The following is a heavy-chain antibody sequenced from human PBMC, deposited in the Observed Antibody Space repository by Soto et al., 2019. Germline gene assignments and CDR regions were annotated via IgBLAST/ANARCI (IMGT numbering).Heavy chain of an antibody. CDR3: ARVVVAAIGWFDP. CDR2: ISAYNGNT. J-gene: IGHJ5*02. Sequence: APVKVSCKASGYRITRYDISWVRHAKGQGLEWMGWISAYNGNTNYAQKLQGRVTMTTDTSTSTAYMELRSLRSDDTAVYYCARVVVAAIGWFDPWGQGTLVTVSS. D-gene: IGHD2-15*01. CDR1: GYRITRYD. V-gene: IGHV1-18*01.